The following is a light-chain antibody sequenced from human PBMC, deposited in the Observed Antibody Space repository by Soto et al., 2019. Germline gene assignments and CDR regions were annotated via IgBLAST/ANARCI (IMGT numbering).Light chain of an antibody. V-gene: IGLV2-8*01. CDR2: EDN. CDR1: SSDVGGYNF. Sequence: QSVLTQPPSASGSPGQSVTSSCTGTSSDVGGYNFVSWYQHHPGKAPKLMIYEDNKRPSGVPARFSGSKSGSTASLTVSGLQAEDEADYYCSSYASGNNLIFGGGTELTVL. CDR3: SSYASGNNLI. J-gene: IGLJ2*01.